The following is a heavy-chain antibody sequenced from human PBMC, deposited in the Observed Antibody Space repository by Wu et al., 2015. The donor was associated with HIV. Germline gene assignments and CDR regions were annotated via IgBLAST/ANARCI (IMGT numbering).Heavy chain of an antibody. V-gene: IGHV1-69*13. Sequence: QVQLVQSGAEVRKPGSSVKVSCKASEGTFSSSGISWVRQAPGQGLEWMGGIIPIFGTANYAQKFQGRVTITADESTSTAYMELSSLRSEDTAVYYCARDRGVLRFLEGPLGYYYVHGRLGQRDHGHRLL. CDR1: EGTFSSSG. J-gene: IGHJ6*03. CDR3: ARDRGVLRFLEGPLGYYYVHGR. D-gene: IGHD3-3*01. CDR2: IIPIFGTA.